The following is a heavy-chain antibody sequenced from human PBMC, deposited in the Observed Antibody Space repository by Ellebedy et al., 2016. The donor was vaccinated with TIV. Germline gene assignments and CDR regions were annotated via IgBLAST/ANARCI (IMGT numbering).Heavy chain of an antibody. Sequence: SETLSLXCSVSGGSINSCYWSWIRQSPVKGLEWIGYVHYSGGTKYSPSLKSRVFISIDTSKNQFSLKLSSATAADTAVYYCARDSSNSRWYLWGQGTLVTVSS. CDR1: GGSINSCY. V-gene: IGHV4-59*01. J-gene: IGHJ5*02. CDR2: VHYSGGT. CDR3: ARDSSNSRWYL. D-gene: IGHD4-23*01.